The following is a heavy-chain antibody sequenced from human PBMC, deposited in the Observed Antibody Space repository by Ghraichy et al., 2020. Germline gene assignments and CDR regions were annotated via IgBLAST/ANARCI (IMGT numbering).Heavy chain of an antibody. CDR1: DGSINSDY. CDR3: ARGAGWYGL. V-gene: IGHV4-59*12. J-gene: IGHJ5*02. CDR2: IHHNGRT. D-gene: IGHD6-19*01. Sequence: ETLSLTCSVSDGSINSDYWSWLRQPPGKGLEWIAYIHHNGRTNYNPSLKSRATISLDTSKSQFSLKLTSMIAADTAVYYCARGAGWYGLWGQGILVTVSS.